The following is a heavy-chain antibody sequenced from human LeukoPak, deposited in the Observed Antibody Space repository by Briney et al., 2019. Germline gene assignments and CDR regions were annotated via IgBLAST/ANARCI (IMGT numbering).Heavy chain of an antibody. J-gene: IGHJ3*02. CDR3: ATEADSGSYSVDAFDI. Sequence: WASVKVSFKVSGYTLTELSMHWVRQAPGKGLEWMGGFDPEDGETIYAQKFQGRVTMTEDTSTDTAYMELSSLRSEDTAVYYCATEADSGSYSVDAFDIWGQGTMVTVSS. CDR1: GYTLTELS. D-gene: IGHD1-26*01. V-gene: IGHV1-24*01. CDR2: FDPEDGET.